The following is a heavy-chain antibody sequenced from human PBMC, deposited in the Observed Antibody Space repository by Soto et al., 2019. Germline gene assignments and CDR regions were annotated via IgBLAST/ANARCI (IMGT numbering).Heavy chain of an antibody. Sequence: GGSLRLSCAASGFTFSTYAMSWVRQAPGKGLEWVSGISGSGGSTYYADSVKGRFTISRDNSKNTLYLQMNGLRAEDTAVYYCAKRNDWLLLDYWGQGTLVTVSS. CDR3: AKRNDWLLLDY. J-gene: IGHJ4*02. V-gene: IGHV3-23*01. CDR1: GFTFSTYA. D-gene: IGHD3-9*01. CDR2: ISGSGGST.